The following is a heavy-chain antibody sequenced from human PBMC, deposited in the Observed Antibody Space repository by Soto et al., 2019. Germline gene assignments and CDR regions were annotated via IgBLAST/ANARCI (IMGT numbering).Heavy chain of an antibody. Sequence: QVQLVQSGAEVKKPGSSVKVSCKASGGTFSSYAISWVRQAPGQVLEWMGGIIPIFGTANYAQKFQGRVTIAADEFKSTAYMELSSLRSEDTAVDSCAREKEQWLVFDYWGQGTLVTVSS. J-gene: IGHJ4*02. CDR1: GGTFSSYA. CDR2: IIPIFGTA. D-gene: IGHD6-19*01. V-gene: IGHV1-69*12. CDR3: AREKEQWLVFDY.